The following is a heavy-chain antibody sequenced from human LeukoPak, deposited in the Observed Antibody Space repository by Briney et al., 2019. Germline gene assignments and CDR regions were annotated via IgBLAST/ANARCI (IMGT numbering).Heavy chain of an antibody. CDR2: MNPNSGNT. D-gene: IGHD6-19*01. CDR3: ARRYSSGWPTDFDY. Sequence: GASVKVSCKASGYTFASYDINWVRQATGQGLEWMGWMNPNSGNTGYAQKFQGRVTMTRNTSISTAYMELSSLRSGDTAVYYCARRYSSGWPTDFDYWGQGTLVTVSS. CDR1: GYTFASYD. J-gene: IGHJ4*02. V-gene: IGHV1-8*01.